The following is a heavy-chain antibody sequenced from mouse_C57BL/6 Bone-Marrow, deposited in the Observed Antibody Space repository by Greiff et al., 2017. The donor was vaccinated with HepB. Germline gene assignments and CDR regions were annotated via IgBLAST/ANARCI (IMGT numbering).Heavy chain of an antibody. J-gene: IGHJ2*01. D-gene: IGHD1-1*01. V-gene: IGHV1-63*01. CDR1: GYTFTNYW. CDR3: ARYGSSYFDY. CDR2: IYPGGGYT. Sequence: QVQLQQSGAELVRPGTSVKMSCKASGYTFTNYWIGWAKQRPGHGLEWIGDIYPGGGYTNYNEKFKGKATLTADESSSTAYMQFSSLTSEDSAIYYCARYGSSYFDYWGQGTTLTVSS.